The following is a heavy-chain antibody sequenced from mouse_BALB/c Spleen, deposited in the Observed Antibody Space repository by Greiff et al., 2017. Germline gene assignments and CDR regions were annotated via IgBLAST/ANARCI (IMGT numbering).Heavy chain of an antibody. CDR1: GFSLTSYG. CDR3: ARNDWKGYAMDY. D-gene: IGHD2-13*01. J-gene: IGHJ4*01. V-gene: IGHV2-2*02. Sequence: QVQLKESGPSLVQPSQSLSITCTVSGFSLTSYGVHWVRQSPGKGLEWLGVIWSGGSTDYNAAFISRLSISKDNSKSQVFFKMNSLQANDTAIYYCARNDWKGYAMDYWGQGTSVTVSS. CDR2: IWSGGST.